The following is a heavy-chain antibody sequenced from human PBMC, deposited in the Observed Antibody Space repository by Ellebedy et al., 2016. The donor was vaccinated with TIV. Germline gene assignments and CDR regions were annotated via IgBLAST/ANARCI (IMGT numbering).Heavy chain of an antibody. Sequence: SVKVSCXASGGTFSSYAISWVRQAPGQGLEWMGGIIPIFGTANYAQKFQGRVTITADESTSTAYMELSSLRSEDTAVYYCARDRKYQLLYPWGAFDIWGQGTMVTVSS. V-gene: IGHV1-69*13. CDR1: GGTFSSYA. D-gene: IGHD2-2*02. J-gene: IGHJ3*02. CDR2: IIPIFGTA. CDR3: ARDRKYQLLYPWGAFDI.